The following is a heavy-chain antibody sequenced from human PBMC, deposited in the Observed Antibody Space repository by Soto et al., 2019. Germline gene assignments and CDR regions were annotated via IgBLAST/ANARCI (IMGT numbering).Heavy chain of an antibody. CDR1: GYTFSSYA. D-gene: IGHD3-22*01. V-gene: IGHV1-69*13. CDR2: IIPIFGTA. J-gene: IGHJ4*02. Sequence: GASVKVCCKASGYTFSSYAISWVRQAPGQGLEWMGGIIPIFGTANYAQKFQGRVTITADESTSTAYMELSSLRSEDTAVYYCARSSGYYLIDDYWGQGTLVTVSS. CDR3: ARSSGYYLIDDY.